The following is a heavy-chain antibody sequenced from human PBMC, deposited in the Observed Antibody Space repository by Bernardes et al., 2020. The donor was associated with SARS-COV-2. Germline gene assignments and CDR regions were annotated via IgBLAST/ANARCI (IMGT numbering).Heavy chain of an antibody. V-gene: IGHV7-4-1*02. D-gene: IGHD2-2*01. CDR3: SRDDVVPGDLYYHGMDV. Sequence: CKASGYTFTNYDINWVRQAPGHKLEYMGWINTNSRNPTYAQGFTGRFVFSLDTSVSTAYLQISSLKAEDTAVYFCSRDDVVPGDLYYHGMDVWGQGTTVTVSS. CDR1: GYTFTNYD. J-gene: IGHJ6*02. CDR2: INTNSRNP.